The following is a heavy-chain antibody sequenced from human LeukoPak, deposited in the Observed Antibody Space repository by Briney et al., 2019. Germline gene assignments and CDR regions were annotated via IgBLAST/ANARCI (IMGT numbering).Heavy chain of an antibody. J-gene: IGHJ1*01. Sequence: PSETLSLTCTVSGGSISSGAYYWTWIRQHPGRGLEWIEYIYDSGSTYYNPSLKRRVSISVDTSKNQFSLRLTPVTAADTAVYYCARGIAAVGTYSAEYFQHWGQGTLVTVS. D-gene: IGHD6-13*01. CDR3: ARGIAAVGTYSAEYFQH. CDR2: IYDSGST. V-gene: IGHV4-31*03. CDR1: GGSISSGAYY.